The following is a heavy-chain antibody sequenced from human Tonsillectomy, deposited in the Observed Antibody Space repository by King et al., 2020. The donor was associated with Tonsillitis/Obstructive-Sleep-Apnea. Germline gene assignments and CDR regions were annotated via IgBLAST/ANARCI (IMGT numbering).Heavy chain of an antibody. CDR3: ARDPFYCTGGVCTM. Sequence: VQLVESGDEVKKPGASVKVSCKASGYTFTGYYMHWVRQAPGQGLEWMGRINPNSGGTNYAQKFQGRVTMTRDTSISTAYMELSRLRSDDTAVYYCARDPFYCTGGVCTMWGQGTLVTVSS. CDR1: GYTFTGYY. CDR2: INPNSGGT. V-gene: IGHV1-2*06. J-gene: IGHJ4*02. D-gene: IGHD2-8*02.